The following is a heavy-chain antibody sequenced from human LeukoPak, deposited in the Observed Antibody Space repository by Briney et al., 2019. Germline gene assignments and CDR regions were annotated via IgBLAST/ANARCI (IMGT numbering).Heavy chain of an antibody. CDR1: GYTLTELS. CDR3: ATDRGIAVALDAFDI. Sequence: GASVKVSCKVSGYTLTELSMHWVRQAPGKGLEWMGGFDPEDGETIYAQKFQGRVTMTEDTSTDTAYMELSSLRSEDTAVYYCATDRGIAVALDAFDIWGQGTMVTVSS. CDR2: FDPEDGET. D-gene: IGHD6-19*01. V-gene: IGHV1-24*01. J-gene: IGHJ3*02.